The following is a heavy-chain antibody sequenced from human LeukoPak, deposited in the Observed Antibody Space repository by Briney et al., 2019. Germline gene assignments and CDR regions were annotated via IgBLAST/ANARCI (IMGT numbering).Heavy chain of an antibody. CDR2: INHSGST. J-gene: IGHJ4*02. V-gene: IGHV4-34*01. Sequence: SETLSLTCAVYGGSFSGYYWSWIRQPPGKGLEWIGEINHSGSTNYNPSLKSRVTISADTSKNQFSLKLSSVTAADTAVYYCAREDQMGSGFPFDYWGQGTLVTVSS. D-gene: IGHD6-19*01. CDR3: AREDQMGSGFPFDY. CDR1: GGSFSGYY.